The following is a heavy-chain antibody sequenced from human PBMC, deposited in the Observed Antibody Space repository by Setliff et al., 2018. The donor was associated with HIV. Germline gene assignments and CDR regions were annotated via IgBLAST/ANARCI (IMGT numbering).Heavy chain of an antibody. V-gene: IGHV4-4*01. CDR1: GGPVDTPHC. J-gene: IGHJ5*02. CDR2: VCQRGGI. D-gene: IGHD1-26*01. Sequence: VTLSLTCAVSGGPVDTPHCWSWVRQSLEKGLEWIGEVCQRGGINYNPFLWSRASISMDKPRNYFSLEMASMTAADTAVYFCVRNHEWALGTWGQGLLVTVSS. CDR3: VRNHEWALGT.